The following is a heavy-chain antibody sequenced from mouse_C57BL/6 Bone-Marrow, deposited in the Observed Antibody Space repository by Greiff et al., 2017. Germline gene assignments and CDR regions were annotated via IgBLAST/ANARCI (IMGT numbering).Heavy chain of an antibody. CDR2: IHPNSGST. CDR1: GYTFTSYW. V-gene: IGHV1-64*01. D-gene: IGHD2-3*01. J-gene: IGHJ2*01. Sequence: QVQLQQSGAELVKPGASVKLSCKASGYTFTSYWMHWVKQRPGQGLEWIGMIHPNSGSTNYNEKFKSKATLTVDKSSSTAYMQLSSLTSEDSAVYYCARGGDGYYDFDYWGQGTTLTVSS. CDR3: ARGGDGYYDFDY.